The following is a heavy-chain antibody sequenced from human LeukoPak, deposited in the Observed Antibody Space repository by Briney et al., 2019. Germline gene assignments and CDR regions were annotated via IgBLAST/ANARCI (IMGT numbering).Heavy chain of an antibody. D-gene: IGHD2-15*01. Sequence: PSETLSLTCTVSGGSISSGGYYWSWIRQPPGKGLEWIGYIYHSGSTYYNPSLKSRVTISVDRSKNQFSLKLSSVTAADTAVYYCARDVGRRRFIVARGQGAFDIWGQGTMVTVSS. CDR3: ARDVGRRRFIVARGQGAFDI. CDR1: GGSISSGGYY. V-gene: IGHV4-30-2*01. CDR2: IYHSGST. J-gene: IGHJ3*02.